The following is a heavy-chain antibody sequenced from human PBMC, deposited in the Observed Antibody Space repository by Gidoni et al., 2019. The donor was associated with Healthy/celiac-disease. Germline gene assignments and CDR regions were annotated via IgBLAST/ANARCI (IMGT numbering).Heavy chain of an antibody. D-gene: IGHD1-26*01. CDR1: GFTFSSYG. CDR2: ISYDGSNK. J-gene: IGHJ3*02. V-gene: IGHV3-30*03. Sequence: QVQLVESGGGVVQPGRSLRLSCAASGFTFSSYGMHWVRQAPGKGLEWVAVISYDGSNKYYADSVKGRFTISRDNSKNTLYLQMNSLRAEDTAVYYCAVIRGWEPPDAFDIWGQGTMVTVSS. CDR3: AVIRGWEPPDAFDI.